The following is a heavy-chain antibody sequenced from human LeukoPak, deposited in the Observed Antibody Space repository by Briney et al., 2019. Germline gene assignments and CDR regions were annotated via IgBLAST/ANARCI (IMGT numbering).Heavy chain of an antibody. J-gene: IGHJ4*02. CDR3: AKGSSCWSYYFDY. CDR1: GFTFSSYG. D-gene: IGHD6-19*01. V-gene: IGHV3-30*02. CDR2: IRYDGSNK. Sequence: TGGSLRLSCAASGFTFSSYGMHWVRQAPGKGLEGVAFIRYDGSNKYYADSVKGRFTISRDNSKNTLYLQMNSLRAEDPALYYCAKGSSCWSYYFDYWGQGTLVTVSS.